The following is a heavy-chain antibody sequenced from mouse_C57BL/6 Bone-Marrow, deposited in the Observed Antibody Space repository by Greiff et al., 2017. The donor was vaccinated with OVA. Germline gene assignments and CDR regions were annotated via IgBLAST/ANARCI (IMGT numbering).Heavy chain of an antibody. CDR1: GYTFTSYW. Sequence: QVQLQQPGAELVMPGASVKLSCKASGYTFTSYWMHWVKQRPGQGLEWIGEIDPSDIYTNYNQKFKGKSTLTVDKSSSTAYMQLSSLTSEDSAVYYCASSPDYDDGAWFAYWGQGTLVTVSA. J-gene: IGHJ3*01. CDR2: IDPSDIYT. V-gene: IGHV1-69*01. D-gene: IGHD2-4*01. CDR3: ASSPDYDDGAWFAY.